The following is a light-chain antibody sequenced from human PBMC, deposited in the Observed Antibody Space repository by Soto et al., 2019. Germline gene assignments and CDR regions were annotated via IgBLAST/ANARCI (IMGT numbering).Light chain of an antibody. CDR3: SSFTTTTTLVV. CDR1: SSDVGSYNY. CDR2: EVS. V-gene: IGLV2-14*01. Sequence: QAVVAQPASVSGSPGQSITISCTGTSSDVGSYNYVSWYQQHPGKAPKLMIYEVSYRPSGVSNRFSGSKSGNTASLTISGLQAEDEADYYCSSFTTTTTLVVFGGGTQLTVL. J-gene: IGLJ2*01.